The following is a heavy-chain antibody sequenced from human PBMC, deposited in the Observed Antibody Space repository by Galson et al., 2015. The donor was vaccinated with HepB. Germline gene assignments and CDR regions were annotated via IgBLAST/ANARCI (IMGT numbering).Heavy chain of an antibody. CDR1: GCTVSNYA. Sequence: SLKLSCAASGCTVSNYAIHWVRQAPGKGLEWVTVISYDGSDKYYADSVKGRFTISRDNSMNTLYIQMNSLRADDTAVYYCAKPLDPGDYVGAFDIWGQGTMVTVSS. CDR2: ISYDGSDK. V-gene: IGHV3-30*14. J-gene: IGHJ3*02. D-gene: IGHD4-23*01. CDR3: AKPLDPGDYVGAFDI.